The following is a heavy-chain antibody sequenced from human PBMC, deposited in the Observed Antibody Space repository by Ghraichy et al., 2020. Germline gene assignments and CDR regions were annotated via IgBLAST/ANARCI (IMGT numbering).Heavy chain of an antibody. D-gene: IGHD3-10*01. CDR3: ARIWGSGSYYVDY. V-gene: IGHV4-59*01. J-gene: IGHJ4*02. CDR1: GGSISSYY. CDR2: IYYSGST. Sequence: ESLNISCTVSGGSISSYYWSWIRQPPGKGLEWIWYIYYSGSTNYNPSLKIRVTISVDTSKNQFSLKLSSVTAADTAVYYCARIWGSGSYYVDYWGQGTLVTVSS.